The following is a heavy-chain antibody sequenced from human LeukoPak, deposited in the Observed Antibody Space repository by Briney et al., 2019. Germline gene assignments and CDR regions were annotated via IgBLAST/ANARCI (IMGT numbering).Heavy chain of an antibody. D-gene: IGHD5-18*01. J-gene: IGHJ6*02. CDR1: GFIFSNYW. Sequence: TGGSLRLSCAASGFIFSNYWMHWVRQAPGKGLVWVSHNSDESGTFYADSVKGRFTISRDIAKNTLYLQMYSLRVEDTAVYYCARGGYSYGYDYYYGMDVWGQGTTVTVSS. V-gene: IGHV3-74*01. CDR2: NSDESGT. CDR3: ARGGYSYGYDYYYGMDV.